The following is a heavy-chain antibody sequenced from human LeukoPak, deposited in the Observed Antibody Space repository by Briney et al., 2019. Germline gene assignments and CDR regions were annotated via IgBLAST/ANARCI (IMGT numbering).Heavy chain of an antibody. CDR2: ITRNSGYT. Sequence: GGSLRLSCVASGFTFSTYTMNWVRQAPGKGLEWVSSITRNSGYTYYADSVKGRFTISRDNAKNSLFLQMNSLRADDTAVYYCAREAYTGSYNFDRWGQGTLVTVSS. V-gene: IGHV3-21*01. CDR3: AREAYTGSYNFDR. J-gene: IGHJ4*02. D-gene: IGHD1-26*01. CDR1: GFTFSTYT.